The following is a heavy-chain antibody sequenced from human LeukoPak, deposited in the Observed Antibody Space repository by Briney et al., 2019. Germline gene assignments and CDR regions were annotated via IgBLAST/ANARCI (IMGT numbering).Heavy chain of an antibody. J-gene: IGHJ3*02. V-gene: IGHV4-59*08. D-gene: IGHD3-22*01. Sequence: PSETLSLTCTVSGGSISSYYWSWIRHPPGKGLEWIGYIYYSGSTNYNPSLKSRVTISVDTSKNQFSLKLSSVTAADTAVYYCARLGGGYYYDSSGLPSEAFVIWGEGTMVTVSS. CDR3: ARLGGGYYYDSSGLPSEAFVI. CDR1: GGSISSYY. CDR2: IYYSGST.